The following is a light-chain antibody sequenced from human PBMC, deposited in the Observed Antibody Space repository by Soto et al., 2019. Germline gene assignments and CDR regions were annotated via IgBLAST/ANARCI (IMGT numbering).Light chain of an antibody. CDR1: QSVHSD. Sequence: EIVMTQSPATLSVSPGEGATLSCRASQSVHSDLAWYQQKPGQAPRLLIYDASTRATGIPARFSASGSGTEFTLTISSLQSEDFAVYYCQQYAKWPPLTFGGGTKVEI. V-gene: IGKV3-15*01. CDR3: QQYAKWPPLT. CDR2: DAS. J-gene: IGKJ4*01.